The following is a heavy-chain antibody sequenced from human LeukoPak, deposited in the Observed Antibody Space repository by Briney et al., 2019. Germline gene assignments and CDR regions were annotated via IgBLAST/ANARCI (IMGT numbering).Heavy chain of an antibody. V-gene: IGHV4-34*01. CDR3: ASSVGSTDY. J-gene: IGHJ4*02. CDR1: GQSLSKYY. D-gene: IGHD1-26*01. CDR2: INHRGST. Sequence: SHSLSLACAVEGQSLSKYYWSWVRQSEGKGLEWIGEINHRGSTNLNPSLKSRVTLSVDTSQHQFSLKLTSVTAADAAVYYCASSVGSTDYWGQGTLVTVSS.